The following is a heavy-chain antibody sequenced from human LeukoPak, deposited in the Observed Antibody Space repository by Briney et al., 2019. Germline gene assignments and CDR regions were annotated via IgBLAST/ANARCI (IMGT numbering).Heavy chain of an antibody. CDR2: ISAYNGNT. CDR1: GYTFTSYG. Sequence: ASVKVSCKASGYTFTSYGISWVRQAPGQGPEWMGWISAYNGNTNYAQKPQGRVTMTTDTSTSTAYMELRGLRSDDTAVYYCARVSGYGFAFDIWGQGTMVTVSS. J-gene: IGHJ3*02. D-gene: IGHD2-15*01. CDR3: ARVSGYGFAFDI. V-gene: IGHV1-18*01.